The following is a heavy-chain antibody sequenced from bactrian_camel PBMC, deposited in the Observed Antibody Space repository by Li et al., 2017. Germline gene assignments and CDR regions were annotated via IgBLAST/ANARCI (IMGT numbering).Heavy chain of an antibody. J-gene: IGHJ4*01. CDR2: ISVGGDRT. Sequence: QLVESGGGSVQAGGSLRLSCAAAGYALAWFRQTPGKEREGVAAISVGGDRTLYADSVKGRFTISRDNAKNTMYLQMNSLKPEDTATYYCAAAKYGYPWTLPLQSDAYNYWGQGTQVTVS. D-gene: IGHD6*01. CDR3: AAAKYGYPWTLPLQSDAYNY. V-gene: IGHV3-3*01. CDR1: GYA.